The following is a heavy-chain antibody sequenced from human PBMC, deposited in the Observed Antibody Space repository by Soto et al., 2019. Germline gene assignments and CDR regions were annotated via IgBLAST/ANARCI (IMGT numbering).Heavy chain of an antibody. CDR2: IIPIFGTA. CDR1: GGTFSSYA. D-gene: IGHD6-19*01. Sequence: SVKVSCKASGGTFSSYAISWVRQAPGQGLEWMGGIIPIFGTANYAQKFQGRVTITADESTSTAYMELSSLRSEDTAVYYCARDLKGPWLVWKSGFDPWGQGTLVTVSS. V-gene: IGHV1-69*13. CDR3: ARDLKGPWLVWKSGFDP. J-gene: IGHJ5*02.